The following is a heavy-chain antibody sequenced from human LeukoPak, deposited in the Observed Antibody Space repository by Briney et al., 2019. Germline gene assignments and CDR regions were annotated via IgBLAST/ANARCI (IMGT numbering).Heavy chain of an antibody. CDR1: GYTFIDYY. V-gene: IGHV1-2*02. CDR3: ARVRSYCTNGVCYWDLDY. D-gene: IGHD2-8*01. Sequence: ASVKVSCKASGYTFIDYYIHWVRQAPGQGLEWMGWINPNSGGTNYAQKFQGRVTMTRDTSISTAYMELSRLRSDDTAVYYCARVRSYCTNGVCYWDLDYWGQGTLVTVSS. J-gene: IGHJ4*02. CDR2: INPNSGGT.